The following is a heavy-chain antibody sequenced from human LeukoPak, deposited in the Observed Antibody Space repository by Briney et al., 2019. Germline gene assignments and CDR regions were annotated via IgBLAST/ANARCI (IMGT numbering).Heavy chain of an antibody. D-gene: IGHD1-14*01. Sequence: GESLKISCKGFGYSFTSYWIGWVRQMPGKGLEWMGIIHPADSGDSDTRYSPSFQGQVTISADKSISTAYLQWSSLKASDTAMYYCARLVYRGLQAPNWFDPWGQGTLVTVSS. CDR1: GYSFTSYW. CDR3: ARLVYRGLQAPNWFDP. CDR2: IHPADSGDSDT. J-gene: IGHJ5*02. V-gene: IGHV5-51*01.